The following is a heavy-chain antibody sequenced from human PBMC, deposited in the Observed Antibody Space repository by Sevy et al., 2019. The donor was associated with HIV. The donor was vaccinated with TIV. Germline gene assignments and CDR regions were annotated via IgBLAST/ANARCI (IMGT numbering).Heavy chain of an antibody. CDR1: GLDFKEAW. CDR3: ASPHIVLGGMDV. Sequence: GGSLRLSCVVSGLDFKEAWMTWVRQAPGKGLEWDGRIKSESDGGTVDYAAPVKGRFTISRDDSRNTRFLEMDSLKTEGTAVYYCASPHIVLGGMDVWGQGPTVTVSS. CDR2: IKSESDGGTV. V-gene: IGHV3-15*01. D-gene: IGHD2-21*01. J-gene: IGHJ6*02.